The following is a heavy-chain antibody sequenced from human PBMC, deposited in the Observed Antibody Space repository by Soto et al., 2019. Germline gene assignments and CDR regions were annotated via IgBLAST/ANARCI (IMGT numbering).Heavy chain of an antibody. V-gene: IGHV1-69*01. CDR2: IVPAFGTP. CDR3: ARGDTIVGVAAYSYYEMEV. J-gene: IGHJ6*02. Sequence: QVQLVQSGAEVKKPGSSVKVSCRASGGTFSNYAISWVRQAPGQGLEWMGGIVPAFGTPNYAQNLQGRITITADDSTTTVYMDLSSLRSEDTAVYYCARGDTIVGVAAYSYYEMEVWGQGTTVTVSS. CDR1: GGTFSNYA. D-gene: IGHD3-3*01.